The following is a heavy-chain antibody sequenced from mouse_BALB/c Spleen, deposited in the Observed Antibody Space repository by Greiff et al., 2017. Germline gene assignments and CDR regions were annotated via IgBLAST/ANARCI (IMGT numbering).Heavy chain of an antibody. V-gene: IGHV5-6-4*01. CDR1: GFTFSSYT. J-gene: IGHJ4*01. CDR3: TREGDFITTASYAMDY. D-gene: IGHD1-2*01. CDR2: ISSGGSYT. Sequence: EVKLVESGGGLVKPGGSLKLSCAASGFTFSSYTMSWVRQTPEKRLEWVATISSGGSYTYYPDSVKGRFTISRDNAKNTLYLQMSSLKSEDTAMYYCTREGDFITTASYAMDYWGQGTSVTVSS.